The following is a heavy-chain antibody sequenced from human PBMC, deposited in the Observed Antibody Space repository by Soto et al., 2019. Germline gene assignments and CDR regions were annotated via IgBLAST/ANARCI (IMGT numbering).Heavy chain of an antibody. CDR3: ARDWRPVLLWFGVALWFDP. J-gene: IGHJ5*02. V-gene: IGHV3-20*04. CDR2: INWNGGST. CDR1: GFTFDDYG. D-gene: IGHD3-10*01. Sequence: GGSLRLSCAASGFTFDDYGMSWVRQAPGKGLEWVSGINWNGGSTGYADSVKGRFTISRDNAKNSLYLQMNSLRAEDTALFYCARDWRPVLLWFGVALWFDPWGQGTLVTVSS.